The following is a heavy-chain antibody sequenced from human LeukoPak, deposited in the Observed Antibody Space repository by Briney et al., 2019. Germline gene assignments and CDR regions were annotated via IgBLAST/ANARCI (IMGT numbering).Heavy chain of an antibody. CDR2: ISSSGSTI. CDR3: ARDHSSSSPYYYYYMDV. Sequence: GGSLRLSCAASGFTFSSYSMNWVRQAPGKGLEWVSYISSSGSTIYYADSVKGRFTISRDNAKNSLYLQMNSLRAEDTAVYYCARDHSSSSPYYYYYMDVWGKGTTVTVSS. D-gene: IGHD6-6*01. J-gene: IGHJ6*03. CDR1: GFTFSSYS. V-gene: IGHV3-48*04.